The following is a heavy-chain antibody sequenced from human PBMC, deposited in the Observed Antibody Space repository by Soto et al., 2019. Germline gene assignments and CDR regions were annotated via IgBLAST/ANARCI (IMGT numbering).Heavy chain of an antibody. D-gene: IGHD3-10*01. CDR1: GFIFDDYA. CDR3: VKNSGWFNT. Sequence: GGSLRLSCAASGFIFDDYAMHWVRQAPGEGLEWVSTIDGSGGITYYADSVKGRFTISRDNSRNTVYLQMNSLRGDDTALYYCVKNSGWFNTWGQGALVTVSS. J-gene: IGHJ5*02. V-gene: IGHV3-23*01. CDR2: IDGSGGIT.